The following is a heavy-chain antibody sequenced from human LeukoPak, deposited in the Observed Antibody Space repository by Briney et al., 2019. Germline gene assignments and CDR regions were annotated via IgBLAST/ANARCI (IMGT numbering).Heavy chain of an antibody. D-gene: IGHD5-12*01. J-gene: IGHJ4*02. V-gene: IGHV3-7*01. CDR3: ARFGYSGWNLEY. CDR1: GFGFGDFW. CDR2: INQGGSLN. Sequence: GGSLRLSCAASGFGFGDFWMSWVRQSPGKGLEWVASINQGGSLNYYVDSVKGRFTISRDDAKSSLYVRMDSLRDEDTAVYYCARFGYSGWNLEYWGQGTLVTVSS.